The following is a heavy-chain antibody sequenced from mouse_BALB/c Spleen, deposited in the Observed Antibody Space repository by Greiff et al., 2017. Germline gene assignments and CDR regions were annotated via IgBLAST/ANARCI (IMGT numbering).Heavy chain of an antibody. Sequence: EVKLMESGGGLVKPGGSLKLSCAASGFTFSSYAMSWVRQTPEKRLEWVASISSGGSTYYPDSVKGRFTISRDNARNILYLQMSSLRSEDTAMYYCARSDGYYFYAMDYWGQGTSVTVSS. CDR2: ISSGGST. D-gene: IGHD2-3*01. J-gene: IGHJ4*01. CDR3: ARSDGYYFYAMDY. CDR1: GFTFSSYA. V-gene: IGHV5-6-5*01.